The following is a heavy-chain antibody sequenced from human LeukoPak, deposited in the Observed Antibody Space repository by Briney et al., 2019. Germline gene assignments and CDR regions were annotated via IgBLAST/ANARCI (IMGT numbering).Heavy chain of an antibody. CDR1: GGSFSGYY. CDR3: AYSSSWGRMVFDY. Sequence: TSETLSLTCAVYGGSFSGYYWSWIRQPPGKGLEWIGEINHSGSTNYNPSLKSRVTISVDTSKNQFSLKLSSVTAADTAVYYCAYSSSWGRMVFDYWGQGTLVTVSS. CDR2: INHSGST. V-gene: IGHV4-34*01. J-gene: IGHJ4*02. D-gene: IGHD6-13*01.